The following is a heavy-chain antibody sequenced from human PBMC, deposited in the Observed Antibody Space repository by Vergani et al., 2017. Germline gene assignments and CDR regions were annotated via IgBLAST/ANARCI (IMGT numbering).Heavy chain of an antibody. CDR3: ARHRGSGGFFPSSYFYGMDV. V-gene: IGHV4-38-2*01. Sequence: QVQLQESGPGLVKPSETLTLNCDVSASSIMTNPYWGWFRQSPGKGLEWIGCIHHSGDTHYNSSLKSRVSISIVSSSKFSLSLTSVTAADTAIYYCARHRGSGGFFPSSYFYGMDVWGHGTTVTVSS. D-gene: IGHD3-10*01. CDR1: ASSIMTNPY. J-gene: IGHJ6*02. CDR2: IHHSGDT.